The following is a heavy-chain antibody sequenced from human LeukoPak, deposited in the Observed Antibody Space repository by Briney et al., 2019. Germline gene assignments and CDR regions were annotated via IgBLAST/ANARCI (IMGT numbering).Heavy chain of an antibody. Sequence: GGSLRLSCAASGFTFSSYWMTWVRQAPGKGLEWVASLNEDGSKRSYVGSVKGRFTISRDNALKSVYLQMNSLTAEDTAVYYCARAVTSMDGYWGQGTLVTVSS. CDR3: ARAVTSMDGY. D-gene: IGHD3/OR15-3a*01. J-gene: IGHJ4*02. CDR2: LNEDGSKR. CDR1: GFTFSSYW. V-gene: IGHV3-7*03.